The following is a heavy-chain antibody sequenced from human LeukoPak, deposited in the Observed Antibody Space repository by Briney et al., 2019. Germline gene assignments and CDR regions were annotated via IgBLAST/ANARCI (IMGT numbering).Heavy chain of an antibody. V-gene: IGHV4-59*12. D-gene: IGHD6-13*01. CDR2: MLYSGST. Sequence: SETLSLTCTVSGASISNYYWSWIRQSPGKGLEWIGYMLYSGSTNQNPSLRSRVTISVDTSKNQVSLKLSSVTAADTAVYYCARAGQQLDPFGYWGQGTLVTVSS. CDR3: ARAGQQLDPFGY. CDR1: GASISNYY. J-gene: IGHJ4*02.